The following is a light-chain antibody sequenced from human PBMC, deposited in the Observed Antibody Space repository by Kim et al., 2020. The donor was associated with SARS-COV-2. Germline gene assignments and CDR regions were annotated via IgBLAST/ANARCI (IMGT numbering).Light chain of an antibody. CDR2: NNN. CDR3: AAWDDRMNAVI. J-gene: IGLJ2*01. Sequence: GQRVTISCAGGSTNIANNGVDWYQQIPGTAPKLLIYNNNKRPSGVPDRFSGSKSGTSASLAISGLQSEDEADYYCAAWDDRMNAVIFGGGTQLTVL. CDR1: STNIANNG. V-gene: IGLV1-44*01.